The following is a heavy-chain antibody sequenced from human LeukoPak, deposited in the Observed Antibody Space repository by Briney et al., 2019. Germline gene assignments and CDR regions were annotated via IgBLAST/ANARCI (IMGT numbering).Heavy chain of an antibody. J-gene: IGHJ6*02. D-gene: IGHD2-15*01. CDR1: GFTFGSYG. CDR3: AKDMAVGYCSGGSCYGYYYGMDV. CDR2: ISYDGSNK. Sequence: GGSLRLSCAASGFTFGSYGMHWVRQAPGKGLEWVAVISYDGSNKYYADSVKGRFTISRDNSKNTLYLQMNSLRAEDTAVYYRAKDMAVGYCSGGSCYGYYYGMDVWGQGTTVTVSS. V-gene: IGHV3-30*18.